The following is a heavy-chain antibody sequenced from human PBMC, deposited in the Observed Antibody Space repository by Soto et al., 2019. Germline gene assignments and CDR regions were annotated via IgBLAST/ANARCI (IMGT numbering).Heavy chain of an antibody. Sequence: QVQLVQSGAEVKKPGASVKVSCKASGYTFTSYGISWVRQAPGEGLEWMGWISAYNGNTNYAQKLQGRVTITTDTSTSTAYMELRSLRSDDTAVYYCARDLYDYIWGSYRIFDYWGQGTLVTVSS. CDR2: ISAYNGNT. D-gene: IGHD3-16*02. J-gene: IGHJ4*02. V-gene: IGHV1-18*01. CDR3: ARDLYDYIWGSYRIFDY. CDR1: GYTFTSYG.